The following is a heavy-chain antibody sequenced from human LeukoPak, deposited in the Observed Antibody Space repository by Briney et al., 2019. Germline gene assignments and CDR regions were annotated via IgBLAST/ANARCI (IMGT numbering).Heavy chain of an antibody. CDR1: GFTFSRNG. V-gene: IGHV3-23*01. D-gene: IGHD3-22*01. J-gene: IGHJ4*02. CDR3: AKVDAYYYDSSGYPG. Sequence: PGGSLRLSCAASGFTFSRNGMTWVRQAPGKGLEWVSAISGSGGSTYYADSVKGRFTISRDNSKNTLYLQMNSLRAEDTAVYYCAKVDAYYYDSSGYPGWGQGTLVTVSS. CDR2: ISGSGGST.